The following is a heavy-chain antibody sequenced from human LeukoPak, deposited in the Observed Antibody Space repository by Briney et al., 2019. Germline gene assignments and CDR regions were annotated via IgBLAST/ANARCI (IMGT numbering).Heavy chain of an antibody. CDR1: GFTFSDYW. J-gene: IGHJ4*02. Sequence: GGSLRLSCTASGFTFSDYWMTWVRQAPGKGPEWVANIKQDGSQRYYVDSVRGRFTISRDNAKNSLFLQMNGLRAEDTAVYYCARRGGSSSRRSPIDYWGQGTRVTVPS. CDR3: ARRGGSSSRRSPIDY. CDR2: IKQDGSQR. D-gene: IGHD6-6*01. V-gene: IGHV3-7*01.